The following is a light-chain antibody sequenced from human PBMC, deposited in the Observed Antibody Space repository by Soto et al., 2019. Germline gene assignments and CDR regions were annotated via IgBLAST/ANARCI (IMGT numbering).Light chain of an antibody. CDR1: SSNIGNNY. Sequence: QSVLPQSPSVSAAPGPKVPLSCSGSSSNIGNNYVSWYQQLPGTAPKLLIYDNNKRPSGIPDRFSGSKSGTSGTLDITGLQTGDEADYYCATWDGSLPGEVFGGGTKLTVL. J-gene: IGLJ2*01. CDR3: ATWDGSLPGEV. CDR2: DNN. V-gene: IGLV1-51*01.